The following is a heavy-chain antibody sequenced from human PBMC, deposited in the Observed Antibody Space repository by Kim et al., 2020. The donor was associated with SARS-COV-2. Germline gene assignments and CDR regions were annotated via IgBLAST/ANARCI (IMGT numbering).Heavy chain of an antibody. CDR3: VRGTGGNRSSWVDD. Sequence: GGSLRLSCEASGFTISSYWMHWVRQGPGKGLVWVSRMNSDGSSTSYADSVKGRFTISKDNAKNTLYLQMSSLRAEDTAVYYCVRGTGGNRSSWVDDRGQG. D-gene: IGHD6-13*01. V-gene: IGHV3-74*01. CDR2: MNSDGSST. J-gene: IGHJ5*02. CDR1: GFTISSYW.